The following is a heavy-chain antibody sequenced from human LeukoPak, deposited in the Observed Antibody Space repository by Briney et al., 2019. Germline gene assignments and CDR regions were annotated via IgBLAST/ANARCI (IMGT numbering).Heavy chain of an antibody. V-gene: IGHV3-21*01. CDR3: ARGHIAAGYYYYGMDV. Sequence: GGSLRLSCAASGFTFSSYSMNWVRQAPGKGLEWVSSISSSSGYIYYADSVKGRFTISRDNAKNSPYLQMNSLRAEDTAVYYCARGHIAAGYYYYGMDVWGQGTTVTVSS. D-gene: IGHD6-13*01. CDR2: ISSSSGYI. CDR1: GFTFSSYS. J-gene: IGHJ6*02.